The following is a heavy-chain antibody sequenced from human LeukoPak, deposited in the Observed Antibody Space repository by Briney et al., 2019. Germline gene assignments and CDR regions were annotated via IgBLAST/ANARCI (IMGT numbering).Heavy chain of an antibody. D-gene: IGHD5-12*01. Sequence: ASVKVSCKASGYTFTSYYMHWVRQAPGQGLEWMGIINHSGGSTSYAQKFQGRVTMTRDTSTSTVYMELSSLRSEDTAVYYCARDGSFYGMDVWGQGPTVTVSS. V-gene: IGHV1-46*01. CDR1: GYTFTSYY. CDR2: INHSGGST. CDR3: ARDGSFYGMDV. J-gene: IGHJ6*02.